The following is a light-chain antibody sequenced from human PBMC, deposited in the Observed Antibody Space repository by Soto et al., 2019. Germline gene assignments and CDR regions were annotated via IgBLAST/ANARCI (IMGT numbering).Light chain of an antibody. J-gene: IGLJ2*01. CDR2: DVS. CDR1: SSDVGGYNY. CDR3: SSYTSGSTRV. V-gene: IGLV2-14*01. Sequence: QSALTQPASVSGSPGQSITISCTGTSSDVGGYNYVSWYQQHPGKAPKLMIYDVSNRPSGVSNRFSGSKSGNTASLTISGLQAEEDADYYCSSYTSGSTRVFGGGTKLTVL.